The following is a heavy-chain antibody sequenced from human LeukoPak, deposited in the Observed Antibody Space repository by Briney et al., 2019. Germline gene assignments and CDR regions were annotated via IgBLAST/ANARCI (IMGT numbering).Heavy chain of an antibody. J-gene: IGHJ4*02. D-gene: IGHD4-23*01. CDR1: GYSISSGYY. CDR2: IYHSGST. Sequence: PSETLSLTCTVSGYSISSGYYWGWIRQPPGKGLEWIGSIYHSGSTYCNPSLKSRVTISVDTSKNQFSLKLSSVTAADTAVYYCVMTTVVTLFDYWGQGTLVTVSS. V-gene: IGHV4-38-2*02. CDR3: VMTTVVTLFDY.